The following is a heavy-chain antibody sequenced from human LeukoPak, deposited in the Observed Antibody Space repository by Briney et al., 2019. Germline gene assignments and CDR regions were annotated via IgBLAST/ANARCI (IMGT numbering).Heavy chain of an antibody. J-gene: IGHJ3*02. CDR1: EFSFSSYW. CDR3: ARAVYSGYDDAFDI. CDR2: IKEDGIDK. D-gene: IGHD5-12*01. V-gene: IGHV3-7*01. Sequence: GGSLRLSCEASEFSFSSYWMSWVRQAPGKGLEWVANIKEDGIDKYYVRSVKGRFTISRDNAKNSLYLQMNSLRAEDTAVYYCARAVYSGYDDAFDIWGQGTMVTVSS.